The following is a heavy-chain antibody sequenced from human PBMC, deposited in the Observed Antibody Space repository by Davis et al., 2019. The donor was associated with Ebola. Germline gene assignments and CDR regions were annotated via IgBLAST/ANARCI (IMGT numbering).Heavy chain of an antibody. J-gene: IGHJ4*02. CDR1: GFTFSSHS. Sequence: GGSLRLSCAASGFTFSSHSMNWVRQAPGKGLEWVSSISSSSSYIYYADSVKGRFTISRDNAKNSLYLQMNSLRDEDTAVYYCARGDRIDDYFEYWGQGALVTVSS. V-gene: IGHV3-21*01. CDR2: ISSSSSYI. CDR3: ARGDRIDDYFEY.